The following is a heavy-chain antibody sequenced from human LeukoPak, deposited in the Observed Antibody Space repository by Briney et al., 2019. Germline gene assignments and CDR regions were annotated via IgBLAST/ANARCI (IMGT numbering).Heavy chain of an antibody. D-gene: IGHD6-13*01. CDR2: ISYDGSNK. CDR1: GFTFSSYA. Sequence: TGGSLSLSCAASGFTFSSYAMHWVRQAPGKGLEWVAVISYDGSNKYYADSVKGRFTISRDNSKNTLYLQMNSLRAEDTAVYYCNAAGTFDYWGQGALVTVSS. J-gene: IGHJ4*02. V-gene: IGHV3-30-3*01. CDR3: NAAGTFDY.